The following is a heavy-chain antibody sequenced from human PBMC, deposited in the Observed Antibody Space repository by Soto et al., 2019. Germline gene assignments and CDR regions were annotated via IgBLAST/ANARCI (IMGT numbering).Heavy chain of an antibody. CDR1: GFTFSSYA. D-gene: IGHD6-13*01. CDR2: ISGSGGST. CDR3: AKDSKTDSSSWSPFDY. J-gene: IGHJ4*02. V-gene: IGHV3-23*01. Sequence: EVQLLESGGGLVQPGGSLRLSCAASGFTFSSYAMSWVRQAPGKGLEWVSAISGSGGSTYYADSVKVRFTISRDNSKNTLYLQMNSLRAEDTAVYYCAKDSKTDSSSWSPFDYWGQGTLVTVSS.